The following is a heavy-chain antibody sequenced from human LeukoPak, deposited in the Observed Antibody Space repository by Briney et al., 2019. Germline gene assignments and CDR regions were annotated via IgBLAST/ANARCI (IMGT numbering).Heavy chain of an antibody. CDR3: ARGNLIVGASA. Sequence: SETLSLTCTVSGGSVSSGSYYWSWIRQPPGKGLEWIGNIYYSGSTNYNPSLKSRVTISVDTSKNQFSLKLSSVTAADTAVYYCARGNLIVGASAWGQGTLVTVSS. V-gene: IGHV4-61*01. CDR1: GGSVSSGSYY. CDR2: IYYSGST. D-gene: IGHD1-26*01. J-gene: IGHJ4*02.